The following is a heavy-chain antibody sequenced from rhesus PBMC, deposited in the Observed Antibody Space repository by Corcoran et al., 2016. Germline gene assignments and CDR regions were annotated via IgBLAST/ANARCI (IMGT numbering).Heavy chain of an antibody. V-gene: IGHV4-169*02. Sequence: QLQLQESGPGLVKPSETLSVTCAVSGGSISSSYWSWIRQAPGKGLEGFWYIYCSGSSTNYNPSLNGAGTLSVETSKNQLSLKLSSVTAADTAVYYCASGGYWGDSHDYWGQGVLVTVSS. D-gene: IGHD3-34*01. CDR1: GGSISSSY. CDR2: IYCSGSST. J-gene: IGHJ4*01. CDR3: ASGGYWGDSHDY.